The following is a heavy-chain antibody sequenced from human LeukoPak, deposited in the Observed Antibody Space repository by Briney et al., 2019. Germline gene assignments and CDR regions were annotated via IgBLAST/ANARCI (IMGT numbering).Heavy chain of an antibody. J-gene: IGHJ3*02. D-gene: IGHD3-10*01. V-gene: IGHV3-74*01. Sequence: PGGSLRLSCAASGFTFSSHWMHWVRQVPGKGLVWVSRINKDGSNTFYADSVKGRFTISRDNSKNTLYLQMNSLRAEDTAVYYCLYGSGSYPHVFDIWGQGTMVSVSS. CDR3: LYGSGSYPHVFDI. CDR1: GFTFSSHW. CDR2: INKDGSNT.